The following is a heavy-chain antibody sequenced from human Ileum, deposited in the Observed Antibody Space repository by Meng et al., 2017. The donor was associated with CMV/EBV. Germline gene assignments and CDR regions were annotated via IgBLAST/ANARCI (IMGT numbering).Heavy chain of an antibody. CDR1: GTSITGYY. Sequence: QVQLQESGPGPVKPSETLSLTCTVSGTSITGYYWSWIRQSAAKGLEWIGRIYTSGSTNYNPSLHSRVSMSIDTSKNQFSLKLRSVTAADTVVYYCAREGSAVHWGQGTLVTVSS. CDR3: AREGSAVH. CDR2: IYTSGST. J-gene: IGHJ4*02. D-gene: IGHD6-13*01. V-gene: IGHV4-4*07.